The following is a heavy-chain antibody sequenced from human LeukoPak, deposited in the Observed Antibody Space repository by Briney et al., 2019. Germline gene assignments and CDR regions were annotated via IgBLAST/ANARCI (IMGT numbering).Heavy chain of an antibody. CDR1: GYTFTSYD. D-gene: IGHD1-26*01. CDR2: MNPNSGNT. J-gene: IGHJ6*02. V-gene: IGHV1-8*01. CDR3: ARSWELRYGMDV. Sequence: ASVKDSCKASGYTFTSYDINWVRQATGQGLEWMRWMNPNSGNTGYAQKFQGRVTMTRNTSISTAYMELSSLRSEDTAVYYCARSWELRYGMDVWGQGTTVTVSS.